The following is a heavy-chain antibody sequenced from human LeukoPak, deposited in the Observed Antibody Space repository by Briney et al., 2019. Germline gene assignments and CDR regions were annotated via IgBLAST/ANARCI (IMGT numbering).Heavy chain of an antibody. J-gene: IGHJ6*02. Sequence: GASVKVSCKASGYTFTTCAMHWVRQAPGQGLEWMGWINTGNGDTKYSQNFQGRVTITRDTSANSAYMDLSSLRSEDTAVYYCARDLPSAYFCYGMDVWGQGTTVTVSS. D-gene: IGHD2-2*01. V-gene: IGHV1-3*04. CDR3: ARDLPSAYFCYGMDV. CDR2: INTGNGDT. CDR1: GYTFTTCA.